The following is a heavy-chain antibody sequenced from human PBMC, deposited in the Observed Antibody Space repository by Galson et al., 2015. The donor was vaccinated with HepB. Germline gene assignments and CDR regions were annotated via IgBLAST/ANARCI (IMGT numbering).Heavy chain of an antibody. CDR1: GGSIRSGDYY. Sequence: TLSLTCTVSGGSIRSGDYYWSWIRQPPGKGLEWIGYIYYSGSTYYKPSLKSRVTISVDTSKNQFSLKLSSVTAADTAVYYCAREAETRKYYYDRVDAFDIWGQGTMVTVSS. CDR2: IYYSGST. J-gene: IGHJ3*02. V-gene: IGHV4-30-4*01. D-gene: IGHD3-22*01. CDR3: AREAETRKYYYDRVDAFDI.